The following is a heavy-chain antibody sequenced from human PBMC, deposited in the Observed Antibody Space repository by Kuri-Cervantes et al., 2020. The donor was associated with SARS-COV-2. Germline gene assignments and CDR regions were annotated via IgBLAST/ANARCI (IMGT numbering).Heavy chain of an antibody. J-gene: IGHJ5*02. V-gene: IGHV4-39*01. CDR2: IYYSGST. CDR3: ARGGVGREQQLVRFDP. Sequence: SETLSLTCTVSGGSIGSSSYYWGWIRQPPGKGLEWIGSIYYSGSTYYNPSLKSRVTISVDTSKNQFSLKLSSVTAADTAVYYCARGGVGREQQLVRFDPWGQGTLVTVSS. CDR1: GGSIGSSSYY. D-gene: IGHD6-13*01.